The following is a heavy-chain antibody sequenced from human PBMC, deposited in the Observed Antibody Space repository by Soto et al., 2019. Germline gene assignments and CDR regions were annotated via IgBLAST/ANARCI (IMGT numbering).Heavy chain of an antibody. CDR2: ISGSGDNT. V-gene: IGHV3-23*01. Sequence: LRLSCAASGLTFVSYAMSWVRQAPGKGLEWVSAISGSGDNTYYADSVKGRFTISRDNSKNTMYLQMNSLRVEDTAVYYCAKDYRGPSISXXXPGYFDYWGQGTLVTVSS. CDR3: AKDYRGPSISXXXPGYFDY. J-gene: IGHJ4*02. CDR1: GLTFVSYA. D-gene: IGHD1-26*01.